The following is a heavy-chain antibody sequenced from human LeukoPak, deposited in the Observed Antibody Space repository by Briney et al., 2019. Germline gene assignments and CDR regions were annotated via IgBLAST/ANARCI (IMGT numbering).Heavy chain of an antibody. Sequence: SETLSLTCAVYGGSFSGYYWSWIRQPPGKGLEWIGEINHSGSTNYNPSLKSRVTISVDTSKNQFSLKLSSVTAADTAVYYCARDQRGYSGYDEFDYWGQGTLVTVSS. CDR3: ARDQRGYSGYDEFDY. J-gene: IGHJ4*02. CDR2: INHSGST. CDR1: GGSFSGYY. V-gene: IGHV4-34*01. D-gene: IGHD5-12*01.